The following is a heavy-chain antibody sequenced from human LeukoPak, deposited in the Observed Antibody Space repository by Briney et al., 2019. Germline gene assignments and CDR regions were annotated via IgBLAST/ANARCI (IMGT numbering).Heavy chain of an antibody. Sequence: PGRSLRLSCAASGFTFSSYAMHWVRQAPGKGLEWVAVISYDGSNKYYADSVKGRFTISRDNSKNTLYLQMNSLRAEDTAVYYCARDLEDCSGGSCYSWFDPWGQGTLATVSS. V-gene: IGHV3-30-3*01. CDR3: ARDLEDCSGGSCYSWFDP. CDR2: ISYDGSNK. CDR1: GFTFSSYA. J-gene: IGHJ5*02. D-gene: IGHD2-15*01.